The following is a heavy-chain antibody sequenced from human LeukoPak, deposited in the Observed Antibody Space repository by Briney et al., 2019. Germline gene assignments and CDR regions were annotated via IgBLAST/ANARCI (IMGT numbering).Heavy chain of an antibody. Sequence: PSETLSLTCTVSGGSVSSYYWSWIRQPPGKGLEWIGYIYYSGSTNYNPSLKSRVTISADTSKNQFSLKLSSVTAADTAVYYCARVQAYGGNGYFDYRGQGTLVTVSS. CDR2: IYYSGST. J-gene: IGHJ4*02. D-gene: IGHD4-23*01. CDR1: GGSVSSYY. CDR3: ARVQAYGGNGYFDY. V-gene: IGHV4-59*02.